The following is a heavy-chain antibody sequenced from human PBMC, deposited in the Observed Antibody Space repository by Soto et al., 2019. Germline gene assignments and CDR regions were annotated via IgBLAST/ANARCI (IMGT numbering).Heavy chain of an antibody. V-gene: IGHV3-30*03. CDR2: ISYDGSNK. CDR3: ATDTRGSQFDY. Sequence: QVQLVESGGGVVQPGRSLRLSCAASGFTFSSYGMHWVRQAPGKGLEWVAVISYDGSNKYYADSVKGRFTISRDNSKNTLYLQMNSLRAEDSAVYYCATDTRGSQFDYWGQGTLVTVSS. CDR1: GFTFSSYG. D-gene: IGHD1-26*01. J-gene: IGHJ4*02.